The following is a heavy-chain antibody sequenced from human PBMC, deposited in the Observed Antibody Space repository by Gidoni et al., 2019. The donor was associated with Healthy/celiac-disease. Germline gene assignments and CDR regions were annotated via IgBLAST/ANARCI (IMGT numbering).Heavy chain of an antibody. CDR2: ISYDGSNK. CDR1: GFTFSSYA. J-gene: IGHJ6*02. CDR3: ARDGGDYDFWSGYPRIGYYYYYGMDV. V-gene: IGHV3-30-3*01. Sequence: QVQLVESGGGVVQPGRSLRLSCAASGFTFSSYAMHWVRQAPGKGLEWVAVISYDGSNKYYADSVKGRFTISRDNSKNTLYLQMNSLRAEDTAVYYCARDGGDYDFWSGYPRIGYYYYYGMDVWGQGTTVTVSS. D-gene: IGHD3-3*01.